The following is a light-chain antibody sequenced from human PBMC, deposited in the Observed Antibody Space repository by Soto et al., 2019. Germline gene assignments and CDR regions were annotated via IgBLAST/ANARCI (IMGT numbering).Light chain of an antibody. V-gene: IGKV3-11*01. J-gene: IGKJ5*01. CDR1: QSVSSY. CDR3: QLRNNWPPSIT. Sequence: EIVMTQSPATLSVSPGERATLSCRASQSVSSYLAWYQQKPGQAPRLLIYDASTRATGIPARFRGSGSGTDFTLTISSLEPEDFALYYCQLRNNWPPSITFGQGTRLEIK. CDR2: DAS.